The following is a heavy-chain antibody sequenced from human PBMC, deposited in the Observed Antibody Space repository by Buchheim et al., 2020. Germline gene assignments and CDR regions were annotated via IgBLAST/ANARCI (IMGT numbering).Heavy chain of an antibody. Sequence: EVHLLESGGGSVQPGGSLRLSCVASGFTFSDFAMSWVRQAPGKGLEWVSSISASGGATYYADSVKGRFTISRDNSENTLLLQMNSLRAEDTALYYCARDPIVATITWFFFDFWGQGTL. CDR3: ARDPIVATITWFFFDF. CDR2: ISASGGAT. J-gene: IGHJ4*02. V-gene: IGHV3-23*01. D-gene: IGHD5-12*01. CDR1: GFTFSDFA.